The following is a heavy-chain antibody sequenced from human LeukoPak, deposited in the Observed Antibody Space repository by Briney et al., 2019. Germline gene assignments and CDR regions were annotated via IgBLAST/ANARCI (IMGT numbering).Heavy chain of an antibody. CDR1: GGSISSYY. CDR2: VYSSGST. V-gene: IGHV4-4*07. CDR3: ARERYTVTANYFDY. J-gene: IGHJ4*02. Sequence: PSEGLSLTCTVSGGSISSYYWSWIRQPAGKGLEWIGRVYSSGSTNYNPSLKSRVIMSVDTSKNLFSLKLSSVTATDTAVYYCARERYTVTANYFDYWGQGTLVTVSS. D-gene: IGHD4-17*01.